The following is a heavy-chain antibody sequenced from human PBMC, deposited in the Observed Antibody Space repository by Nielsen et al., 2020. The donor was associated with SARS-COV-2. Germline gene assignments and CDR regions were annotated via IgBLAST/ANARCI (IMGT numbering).Heavy chain of an antibody. V-gene: IGHV3-23*01. CDR1: GFTFNIYA. CDR3: ARDIVGATRGGTGFDY. Sequence: GESLKISCAASGFTFNIYAMAWVRRAPGRGLQWVTGVSSSGGSTYYTDSVKGRFTISRDNSKNTLYLEMHSLRVEDTAVYYCARDIVGATRGGTGFDYWGQGTLVTVSS. D-gene: IGHD1-26*01. CDR2: VSSSGGST. J-gene: IGHJ4*02.